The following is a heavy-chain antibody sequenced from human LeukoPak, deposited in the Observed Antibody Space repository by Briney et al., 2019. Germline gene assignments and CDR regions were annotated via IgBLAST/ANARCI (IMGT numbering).Heavy chain of an antibody. V-gene: IGHV1-8*03. CDR1: GYTFTSYD. J-gene: IGHJ3*02. CDR2: MNHNSGNT. Sequence: GASVTVSCKASGYTFTSYDINWVRQATGQGLEWMGWMNHNSGNTGYAQKFQGRVTITRNTSISTAYMELSSLRSEDTAVYYCARGRSYAFDIWGQGTMVTVSS. CDR3: ARGRSYAFDI.